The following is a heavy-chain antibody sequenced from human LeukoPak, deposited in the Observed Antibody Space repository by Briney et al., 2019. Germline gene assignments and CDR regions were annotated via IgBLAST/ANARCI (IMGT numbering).Heavy chain of an antibody. J-gene: IGHJ4*02. CDR3: ARETPSSGWYTLSFDY. D-gene: IGHD6-19*01. Sequence: GASVKVSCKTSGGTFSSYAISWVRQAPGQGLEWMGGIIPIFGTANYAQKFQGRVTITADESTSTAYMELSSLRSEDTAVYYCARETPSSGWYTLSFDYWGQGTLVTVSS. CDR1: GGTFSSYA. V-gene: IGHV1-69*13. CDR2: IIPIFGTA.